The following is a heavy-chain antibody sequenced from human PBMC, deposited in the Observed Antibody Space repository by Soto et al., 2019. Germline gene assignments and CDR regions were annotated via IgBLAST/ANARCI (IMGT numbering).Heavy chain of an antibody. V-gene: IGHV4-39*01. Sequence: SETLSLTCTVSGGSISSSSYYWGWIRQPPGKGLEWIGSIYYSGSPYNNQSLKSRVTMSADTSKNQFSLNLRSVTAADTAVYYCTRLLYDRSGYYYFGYWGQGTLVTVS. J-gene: IGHJ4*02. CDR2: IYYSGSP. D-gene: IGHD3-22*01. CDR3: TRLLYDRSGYYYFGY. CDR1: GGSISSSSYY.